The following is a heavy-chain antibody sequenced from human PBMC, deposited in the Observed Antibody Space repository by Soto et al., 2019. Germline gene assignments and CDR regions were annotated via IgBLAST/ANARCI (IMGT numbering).Heavy chain of an antibody. Sequence: GGSLRLTCAASGVTFSSYAMSWVRQAPGKGLEWVSAISGSGGSTYYADSVKGRFTISRDNSKNTLYLQMNSLRAEDTAVYYCAKGNYDILTGYARAFFFDYWGQGTLVTVSS. V-gene: IGHV3-23*01. CDR1: GVTFSSYA. CDR3: AKGNYDILTGYARAFFFDY. J-gene: IGHJ4*02. D-gene: IGHD3-9*01. CDR2: ISGSGGST.